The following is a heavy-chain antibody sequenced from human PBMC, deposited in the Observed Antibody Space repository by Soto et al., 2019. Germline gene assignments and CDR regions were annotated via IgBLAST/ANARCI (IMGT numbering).Heavy chain of an antibody. CDR2: INPSGGST. Sequence: ASVKVSCKASGYTFTDYYIHWVRQAPGQGLEWMGVINPSGGSTTYAQRFQGRVTMTRDTSTSTVYMELSSLRSEDTAVYYCARGVMIAFGGVIVDNWFDPWGQGTLVTVSS. CDR3: ARGVMIAFGGVIVDNWFDP. CDR1: GYTFTDYY. V-gene: IGHV1-46*01. D-gene: IGHD3-16*02. J-gene: IGHJ5*02.